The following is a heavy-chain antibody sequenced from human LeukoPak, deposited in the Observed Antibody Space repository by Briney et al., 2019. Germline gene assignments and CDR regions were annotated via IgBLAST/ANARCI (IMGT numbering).Heavy chain of an antibody. CDR3: TTTRTY. Sequence: GSLRLSCAASGFAFSSTWMNWVRQAPGKGLEWVGRIKASADGGTIDYAAPVKGRFIISREDLKDTLYLQMNSLKTEDTGIYYCTTTRTYWGQGTLVTVSS. V-gene: IGHV3-15*07. J-gene: IGHJ4*02. CDR1: GFAFSSTW. CDR2: IKASADGGTI.